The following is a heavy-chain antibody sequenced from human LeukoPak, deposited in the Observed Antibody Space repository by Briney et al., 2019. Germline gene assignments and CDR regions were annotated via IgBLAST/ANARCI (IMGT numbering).Heavy chain of an antibody. V-gene: IGHV3-53*01. Sequence: PGGSLRLSCAASGFTISSNYMSWVRQAPGKGLEWVSVIYSGGSTYYADSVKGRFTISRDNSKNTLYLQMNSLRAEDTAVYYCARDTGIAVAGSNYWGQGTLVTVSP. CDR2: IYSGGST. CDR3: ARDTGIAVAGSNY. CDR1: GFTISSNY. D-gene: IGHD6-19*01. J-gene: IGHJ4*02.